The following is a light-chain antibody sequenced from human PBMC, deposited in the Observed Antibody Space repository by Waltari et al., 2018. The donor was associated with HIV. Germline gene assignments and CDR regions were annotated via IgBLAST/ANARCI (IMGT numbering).Light chain of an antibody. V-gene: IGKV1-39*01. Sequence: DIQMTQSPSSVSASVGDRVTITCRASQTINNHLNWYQHKPGKAPKLLSYAASSLQSGVPSRFSGSGSGTDFTLTISSLQPEDFTTYFCQHSRAFGQGTKVEIK. CDR2: AAS. CDR1: QTINNH. CDR3: QHSRA. J-gene: IGKJ1*01.